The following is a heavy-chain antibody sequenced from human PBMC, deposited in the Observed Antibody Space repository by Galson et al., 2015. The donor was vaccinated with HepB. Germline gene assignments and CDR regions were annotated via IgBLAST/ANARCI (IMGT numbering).Heavy chain of an antibody. CDR3: ARVKRGEWYSYYYYGMDV. Sequence: LRLSCAASGFISSMYWMNWVRQAPGKGLEWVANIKEDGGEKNYVDSVKGRFTISRDNAKNSLYLQMNSLRAEDTAVYYCARVKRGEWYSYYYYGMDVWGQGTTVTVSS. CDR2: IKEDGGEK. V-gene: IGHV3-7*05. J-gene: IGHJ6*02. CDR1: GFISSMYW. D-gene: IGHD3-10*01.